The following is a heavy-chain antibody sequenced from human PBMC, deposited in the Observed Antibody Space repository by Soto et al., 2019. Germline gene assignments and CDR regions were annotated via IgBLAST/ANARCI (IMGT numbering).Heavy chain of an antibody. Sequence: GGSLRLSCAASGFTFSSYAMSWVRQAPGKGLEWVSAISGSGGSTHYADSVKGRFTISRDNSKNTLYLQMNSLRAEDTAVYYCAARRSGSPGYWGQGTLVTVSS. CDR3: AARRSGSPGY. CDR2: ISGSGGST. J-gene: IGHJ4*02. CDR1: GFTFSSYA. D-gene: IGHD3-3*01. V-gene: IGHV3-23*01.